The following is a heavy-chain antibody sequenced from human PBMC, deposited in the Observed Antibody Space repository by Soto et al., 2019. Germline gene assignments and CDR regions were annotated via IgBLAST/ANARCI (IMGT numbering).Heavy chain of an antibody. Sequence: SVKVSCKASGGTFSSYAISWVRQAPGQGLEWMGGIIPIFGTANYAQKFQGRVTITADESTSTAYMELSSLRSEDTAVYYCARDRWDIVLVPAATTYYYYGMDVWGQGTTVTVS. CDR1: GGTFSSYA. J-gene: IGHJ6*02. D-gene: IGHD2-2*01. CDR2: IIPIFGTA. V-gene: IGHV1-69*13. CDR3: ARDRWDIVLVPAATTYYYYGMDV.